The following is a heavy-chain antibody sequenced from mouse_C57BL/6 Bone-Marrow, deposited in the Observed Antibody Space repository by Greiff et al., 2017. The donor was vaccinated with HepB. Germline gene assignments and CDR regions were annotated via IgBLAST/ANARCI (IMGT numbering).Heavy chain of an antibody. D-gene: IGHD3-1*01. CDR3: TGRAKAY. V-gene: IGHV6-3*01. CDR2: IRLKSDNYAT. J-gene: IGHJ3*01. CDR1: GFTFSNYW. Sequence: EVQLQESGGGLVQPGGSMKLSCVASGFTFSNYWMNWVRQSPEKGLEWVAQIRLKSDNYATHYAESVKGRFTISRDDSKSSVYLQMNNLRAEDTGIYYCTGRAKAYWGQGTLVTVSA.